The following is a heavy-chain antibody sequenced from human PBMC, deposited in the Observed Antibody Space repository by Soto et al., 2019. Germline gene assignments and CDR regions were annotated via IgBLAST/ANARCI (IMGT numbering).Heavy chain of an antibody. Sequence: VQVLESGGGLVQPGGSPRLSCAASGFSFSDYAMNWVRQAPGKGLEWVSGISGGGGRTYYADSVKGRFSISRDNSKNTVYLQMSSLRAEDTAVYFCAKDRNCIGGDCSTSLDYWGPGTLVTVSS. CDR2: ISGGGGRT. CDR3: AKDRNCIGGDCSTSLDY. J-gene: IGHJ4*02. CDR1: GFSFSDYA. V-gene: IGHV3-23*01. D-gene: IGHD2-21*02.